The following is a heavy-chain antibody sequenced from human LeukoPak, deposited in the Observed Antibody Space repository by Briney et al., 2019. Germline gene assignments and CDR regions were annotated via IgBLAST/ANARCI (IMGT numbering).Heavy chain of an antibody. CDR2: IKTGGSST. Sequence: GGSLRLSCAASGFTFSSYWMHWVRQAPGKGLVWVSRIKTGGSSTDYADSVKGRLTISRDNAKNTMYLQMNSLRAEDTAVYYCARGVSGTGPDIWGLGTMVTVSS. V-gene: IGHV3-74*01. D-gene: IGHD5/OR15-5a*01. CDR1: GFTFSSYW. CDR3: ARGVSGTGPDI. J-gene: IGHJ3*02.